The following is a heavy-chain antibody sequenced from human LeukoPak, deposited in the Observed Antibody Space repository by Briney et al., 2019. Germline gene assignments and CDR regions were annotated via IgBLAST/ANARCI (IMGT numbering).Heavy chain of an antibody. CDR2: ISGSGDST. V-gene: IGHV3-23*01. CDR1: GFTFRSYA. Sequence: GGSLRLSCAASGFTFRSYAMTWVRQAPGKGLEWVSAISGSGDSTYYAGSVKGRFTISRDNSKNTLYLEMSSLRGEDSAIYYCAKGRYSSSHYIGDYWGQGALVIVS. CDR3: AKGRYSSSHYIGDY. D-gene: IGHD5-12*01. J-gene: IGHJ4*02.